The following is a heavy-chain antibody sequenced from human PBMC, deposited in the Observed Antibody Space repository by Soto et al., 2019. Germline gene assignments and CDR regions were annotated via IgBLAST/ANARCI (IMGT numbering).Heavy chain of an antibody. D-gene: IGHD5-12*01. CDR2: IGGYKGNT. V-gene: IGHV1-18*01. CDR3: VRDSPIGSTFSGYDGIDY. Sequence: ASVKVSCKASGYTFTSYGISWVRQAPGQGLEWMGWIGGYKGNTNYAQKFQGRVTITADKSTGTAYMELNSLRSEDTAVYYCVRDSPIGSTFSGYDGIDYWGQGTLVTVSS. CDR1: GYTFTSYG. J-gene: IGHJ4*02.